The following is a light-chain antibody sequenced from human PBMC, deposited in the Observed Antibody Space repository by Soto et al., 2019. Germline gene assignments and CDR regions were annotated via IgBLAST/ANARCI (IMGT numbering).Light chain of an antibody. CDR2: DAS. CDR1: RSVSSY. J-gene: IGKJ5*01. CDR3: QQRTNWPTST. V-gene: IGKV3-11*01. Sequence: EIVLTQSPATPSLSTGERATLSCRASRSVSSYLAWYQQKPGQTPRLLIHDASSRATGTPVRFSGSGSGTDFTLTIRSLEPEDFAVYHCQQRTNWPTSTFGQGTRLEIK.